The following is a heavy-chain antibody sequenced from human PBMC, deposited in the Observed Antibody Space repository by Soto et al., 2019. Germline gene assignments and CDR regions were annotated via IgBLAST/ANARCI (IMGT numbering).Heavy chain of an antibody. J-gene: IGHJ5*02. CDR3: ARDDARDVNWFDP. CDR1: GGSISSGGYY. V-gene: IGHV4-31*03. CDR2: IYYSGST. Sequence: PSETLSLTCTVSGGSISSGGYYWSWIRPHPGKGLEWIGYIYYSGSTYYNPSLKSRVTISVDTSKNQFFLKLSSVTAADTAVYYCARDDARDVNWFDPWGQGTLVTVSS.